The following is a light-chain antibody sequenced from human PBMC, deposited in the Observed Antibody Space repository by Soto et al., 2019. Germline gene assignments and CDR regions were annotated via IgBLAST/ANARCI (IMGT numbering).Light chain of an antibody. V-gene: IGKV3-15*01. CDR3: QQYDDWPWT. Sequence: EIVLTQSPATLSVSPGDRATLSCRASQSVNSNLAWYHLKPGQAPRLLIYGASIRAVGIPARFTGSESGTEFTLSISSLQSEDFAVYYCQQYDDWPWTFGHGTKVDIK. J-gene: IGKJ1*01. CDR2: GAS. CDR1: QSVNSN.